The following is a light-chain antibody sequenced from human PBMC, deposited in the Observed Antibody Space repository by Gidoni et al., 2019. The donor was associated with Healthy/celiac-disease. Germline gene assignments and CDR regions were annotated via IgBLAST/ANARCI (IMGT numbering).Light chain of an antibody. CDR2: AAS. CDR3: QQSYSTLRT. CDR1: QSISSY. J-gene: IGKJ1*01. V-gene: IGKV1-39*01. Sequence: IQMTQSPSSLSASVGDRVTITCRASQSISSYLNWYQQKPGKAPKLLIYAASSLQSGVPSRFSGSGSGTDFTLTISCLQPEDFATYYCQQSYSTLRTFGQGTKVEIK.